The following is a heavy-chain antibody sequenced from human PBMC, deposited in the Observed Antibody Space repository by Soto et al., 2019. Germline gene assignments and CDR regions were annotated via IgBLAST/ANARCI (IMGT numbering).Heavy chain of an antibody. Sequence: QVQLVESGGGLVKPGGSLRLSCAASGFTFSDYYMSWIRQAPGKGLEWVSDISSSSSYRNYADSVKGRFTISRDTAKNSLYLQMNSLRAEDTAVYDCARVIIGNYFDYWGQGTLVTVSS. CDR2: ISSSSSYR. J-gene: IGHJ4*02. D-gene: IGHD1-26*01. CDR1: GFTFSDYY. V-gene: IGHV3-11*05. CDR3: ARVIIGNYFDY.